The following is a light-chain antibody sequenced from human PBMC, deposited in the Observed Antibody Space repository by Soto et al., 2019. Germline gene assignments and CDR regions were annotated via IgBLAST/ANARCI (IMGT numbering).Light chain of an antibody. V-gene: IGKV3D-15*01. Sequence: EIVMTQSPATLSVSPGERATLSCRAGQSVSSSLAWYQQKPGQAPRLLIHGASTRATGIPARFSGSGSGTEFSLTISSLRSEDFAVYYCQQYNNWPGTFGQGTKVEIK. CDR3: QQYNNWPGT. CDR1: QSVSSS. J-gene: IGKJ1*01. CDR2: GAS.